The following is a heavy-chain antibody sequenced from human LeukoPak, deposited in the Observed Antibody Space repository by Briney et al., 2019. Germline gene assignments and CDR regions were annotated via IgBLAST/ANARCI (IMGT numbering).Heavy chain of an antibody. J-gene: IGHJ4*02. D-gene: IGHD3-22*01. Sequence: SETLSLTCTVSGGSISSSSYYWGWIRQPPGKGLEWIGSIYYSGSTYYNPSLKSRVTISVDTSKNQFSLKLSSVTAADTAVCYCATSPGYYDSSGSLFDYWGQGTLVTVSS. CDR2: IYYSGST. CDR1: GGSISSSSYY. V-gene: IGHV4-39*01. CDR3: ATSPGYYDSSGSLFDY.